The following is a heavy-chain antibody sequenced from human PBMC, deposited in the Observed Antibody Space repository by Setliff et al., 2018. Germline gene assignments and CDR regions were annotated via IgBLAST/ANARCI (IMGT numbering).Heavy chain of an antibody. CDR1: GYTFTNYG. Sequence: ASVKVSCKASGYTFTNYGFTWVRQAPGQGLEWMGWINPDSGDTHSPQKFQGRVTLTRDTSISTAYMELTGLKYDDTAIYYCARDTLALGDITLFDYWGQGTLVTVSS. D-gene: IGHD3-16*01. J-gene: IGHJ4*02. CDR2: INPDSGDT. V-gene: IGHV1-2*02. CDR3: ARDTLALGDITLFDY.